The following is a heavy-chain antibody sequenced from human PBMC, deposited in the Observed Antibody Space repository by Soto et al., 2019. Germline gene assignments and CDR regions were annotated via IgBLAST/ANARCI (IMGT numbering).Heavy chain of an antibody. CDR3: DRTYRSGWVRLLFES. Sequence: SETFARTFTVSGGSISSCGYYWSWIRQHPGKGLEWIGCIYYSGSTFYNPSLKSRVTISVDTSKKQFSLKLSSVTAADTAVYYFDRTYRSGWVRLLFESWGQGVLVTVSS. V-gene: IGHV4-31*03. D-gene: IGHD6-19*01. CDR2: IYYSGST. CDR1: GGSISSCGYY. J-gene: IGHJ4*02.